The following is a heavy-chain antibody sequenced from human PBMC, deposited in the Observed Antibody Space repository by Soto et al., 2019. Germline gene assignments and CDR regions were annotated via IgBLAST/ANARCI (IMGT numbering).Heavy chain of an antibody. Sequence: SETLSLTCTVSGDSISSYYWSWIRQPPGKGLEWIGYIYFSGSTKYNPSLKSRVTISVDTSKNQFSLKLSSVTAADTAVYYCARDSAFCSGDCYSIFDQWGQGTLVTVSS. CDR3: ARDSAFCSGDCYSIFDQ. V-gene: IGHV4-59*01. D-gene: IGHD2-21*02. CDR1: GDSISSYY. J-gene: IGHJ4*02. CDR2: IYFSGST.